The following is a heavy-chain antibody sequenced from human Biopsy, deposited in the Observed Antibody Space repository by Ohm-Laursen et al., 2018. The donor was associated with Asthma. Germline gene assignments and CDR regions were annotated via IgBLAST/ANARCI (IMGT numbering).Heavy chain of an antibody. Sequence: TLSLTCSVSGGSTSSEDYYWTWIRQPPGKGLEWVGFIYYSGSTYYNPSLKSRVSISIDTSKNQFSLKLSSVTAADTAVYYCARMITMIQAANYYSYAMDVWGQGTTVTVSS. D-gene: IGHD3-22*01. CDR2: IYYSGST. J-gene: IGHJ6*02. CDR3: ARMITMIQAANYYSYAMDV. CDR1: GGSTSSEDYY. V-gene: IGHV4-30-4*01.